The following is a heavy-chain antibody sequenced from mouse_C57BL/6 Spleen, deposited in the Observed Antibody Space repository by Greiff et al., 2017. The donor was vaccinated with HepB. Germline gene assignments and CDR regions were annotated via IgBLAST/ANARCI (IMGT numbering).Heavy chain of an antibody. CDR2: IRNKANGYTT. D-gene: IGHD1-1*01. Sequence: EVKVVESGGGLVQPGGSLSLSCAASGFTFTDYYMSWVRQPPGKALEWLGFIRNKANGYTTEYSASVKGRFTISRDNSQSILYLQMNALRAEDSATYYCARYRAGSRGYYFDYWGQGTTLTVSS. CDR3: ARYRAGSRGYYFDY. J-gene: IGHJ2*01. V-gene: IGHV7-3*01. CDR1: GFTFTDYY.